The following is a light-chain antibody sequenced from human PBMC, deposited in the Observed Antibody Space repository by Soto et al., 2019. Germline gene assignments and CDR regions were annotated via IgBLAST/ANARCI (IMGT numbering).Light chain of an antibody. CDR2: DTP. J-gene: IGKJ3*01. V-gene: IGKV3-11*01. CDR3: QEHGNWPRRT. Sequence: EIVLTQSPATLSLSPGERATLSCRASESLYTYLAWFQQKPGQAPRLLIFDTPRRATGVPARFSGSGAGTDDTLTISSLEPEDFAVYYCQEHGNWPRRTFGPGTKVEI. CDR1: ESLYTY.